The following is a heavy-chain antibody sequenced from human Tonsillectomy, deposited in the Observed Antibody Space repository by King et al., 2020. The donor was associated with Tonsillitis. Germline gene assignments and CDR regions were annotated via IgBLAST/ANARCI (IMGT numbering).Heavy chain of an antibody. J-gene: IGHJ4*02. CDR1: GGSISSGGYS. V-gene: IGHV4-30-2*01. D-gene: IGHD3-3*01. Sequence: VQLQESGSGLVKPSQTLSLTCAVSGGSISSGGYSWSWIRQPPGKGLEWIGYIYHSGSTYYNPSLKSRVTISVDRSKNQFSLKLSSVTAADTAVYYCARGGALEWLLDYWGQGTLVTVSS. CDR2: IYHSGST. CDR3: ARGGALEWLLDY.